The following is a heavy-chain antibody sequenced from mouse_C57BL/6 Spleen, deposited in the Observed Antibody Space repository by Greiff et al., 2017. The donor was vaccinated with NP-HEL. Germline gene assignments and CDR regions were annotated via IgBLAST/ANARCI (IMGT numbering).Heavy chain of an antibody. J-gene: IGHJ4*01. CDR3: ARSPYYSNYEAMDY. CDR2: IYPGSGST. D-gene: IGHD2-5*01. CDR1: GYTFTSYW. Sequence: VQLQQPGAELVKPGASVKMSCKASGYTFTSYWITWVKQRPGQGLEWIGDIYPGSGSTNYNEKFKSKATLTVDTSSSTAYMQLSSLTSEDSAVYYCARSPYYSNYEAMDYWGQGTSVTVSS. V-gene: IGHV1-55*01.